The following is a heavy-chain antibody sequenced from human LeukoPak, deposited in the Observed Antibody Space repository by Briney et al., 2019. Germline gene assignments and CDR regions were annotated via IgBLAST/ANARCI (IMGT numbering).Heavy chain of an antibody. CDR1: GGSISSGGYY. CDR2: IYHSGST. D-gene: IGHD2-15*01. V-gene: IGHV4-30-2*01. Sequence: PSETLSLTCTVSGGSISSGGYYWSWIRQPPGKGLEWIGYIYHSGSTYYNPSLKSRVTISVDRSKNQFSLKLSSVTAADTAVYYCARGLQGWSLRGDAFDIWGQGTMVTVSS. CDR3: ARGLQGWSLRGDAFDI. J-gene: IGHJ3*02.